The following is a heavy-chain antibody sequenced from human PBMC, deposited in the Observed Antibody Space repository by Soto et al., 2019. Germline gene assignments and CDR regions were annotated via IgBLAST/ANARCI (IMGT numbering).Heavy chain of an antibody. CDR2: ISYDGSNK. J-gene: IGHJ3*02. Sequence: PGGSLRLSCAASGFTFSSYGMHWVRQAPGKGLEWVAVISYDGSNKYYADSVKGRFTISRDNSKNTLYLQMNSLRAEDTAVYYCAKAEPITIFGVAEIADAFEIWGQGTMVTVSS. CDR1: GFTFSSYG. D-gene: IGHD3-3*01. CDR3: AKAEPITIFGVAEIADAFEI. V-gene: IGHV3-30*18.